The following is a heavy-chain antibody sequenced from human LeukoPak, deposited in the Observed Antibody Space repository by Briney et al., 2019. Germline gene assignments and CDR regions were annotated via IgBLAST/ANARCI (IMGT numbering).Heavy chain of an antibody. CDR1: GFTFSSYG. D-gene: IGHD2-21*02. CDR2: ISYGGSNK. J-gene: IGHJ4*02. CDR3: AKDRVEVTYFDY. V-gene: IGHV3-30*18. Sequence: PGRSLRLSCAASGFTFSSYGMHRVRQAPGKGLEWVAVISYGGSNKYYTDSVKGRFTISRDNSKNTLYLQMNSLRAEDTAVYYCAKDRVEVTYFDYWGQGTLVTVSS.